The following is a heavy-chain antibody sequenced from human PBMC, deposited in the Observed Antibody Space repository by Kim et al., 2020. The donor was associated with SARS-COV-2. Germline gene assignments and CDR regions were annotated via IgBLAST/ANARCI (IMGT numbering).Heavy chain of an antibody. CDR1: GFTFSDYY. J-gene: IGHJ3*02. CDR3: ARDVCSDGDCNDHEPFDI. CDR2: ITDNSNTI. D-gene: IGHD2-21*02. V-gene: IGHV3-11*04. Sequence: GGSLRLSCAASGFTFSDYYMSWIRQAPGKGLEWISYITDNSNTIYYVDSVKGRFTISRDNARNSLYLQMNSLRAEDTAVYYCARDVCSDGDCNDHEPFDIWGQGTMVIVSS.